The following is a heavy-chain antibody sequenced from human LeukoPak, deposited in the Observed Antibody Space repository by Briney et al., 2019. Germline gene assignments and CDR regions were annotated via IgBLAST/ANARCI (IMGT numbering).Heavy chain of an antibody. J-gene: IGHJ4*02. CDR3: ARSARGQYYYDSSGYSY. Sequence: PSETLSLTCAVYGGSFSGYYWSWIRQPPGKGLEWIGEINHSGSTNYNPSLKSRVTISVDTSKNQFSLKLSSVTAADTAVYYCARSARGQYYYDSSGYSYWGQGTLVTVFS. CDR1: GGSFSGYY. D-gene: IGHD3-22*01. V-gene: IGHV4-34*01. CDR2: INHSGST.